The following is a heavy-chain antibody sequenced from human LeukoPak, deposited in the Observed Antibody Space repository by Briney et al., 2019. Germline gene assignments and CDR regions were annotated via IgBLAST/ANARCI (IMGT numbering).Heavy chain of an antibody. D-gene: IGHD5-18*01. V-gene: IGHV3-30-3*01. CDR2: ISYDGSNK. J-gene: IGHJ4*02. Sequence: GGSLRLSCAASGFTVSSYAMHWVRQAPGKGLEWVAVISYDGSNKYYADSVKGRFTISRDNSKNTLYLQMNSLRAEDTAVYYCARESPGYGQLDYWGQGTLVTVSS. CDR1: GFTVSSYA. CDR3: ARESPGYGQLDY.